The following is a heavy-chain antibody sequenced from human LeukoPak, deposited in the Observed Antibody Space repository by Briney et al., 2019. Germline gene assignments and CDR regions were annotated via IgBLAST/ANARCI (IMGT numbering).Heavy chain of an antibody. D-gene: IGHD2-15*01. CDR3: ARASRAASFDY. J-gene: IGHJ4*02. CDR1: GFTFSSSG. V-gene: IGHV3-30*19. Sequence: GGSLRLSCAASGFTFSSSGMHWVRQAPGKGLEWVAVISYDGSNKYYADSVKGRFTISRDNSKNTLYLQMNSLRAEDTAVYYCARASRAASFDYWGQGTLVTVSS. CDR2: ISYDGSNK.